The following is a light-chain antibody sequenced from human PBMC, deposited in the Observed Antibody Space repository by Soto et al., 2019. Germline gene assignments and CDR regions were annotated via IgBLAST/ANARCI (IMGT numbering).Light chain of an antibody. Sequence: DIQMTQSPSTLSASVGDRVTITCRASQTIGRWLAWYQQKPGTAPNLLLYKASSLQSGVPSRFSGSGSGTEFTLTITSLQPDDFATYYCQQYDNSSPTFGQGTKLEIK. V-gene: IGKV1-5*03. CDR2: KAS. CDR3: QQYDNSSPT. CDR1: QTIGRW. J-gene: IGKJ2*01.